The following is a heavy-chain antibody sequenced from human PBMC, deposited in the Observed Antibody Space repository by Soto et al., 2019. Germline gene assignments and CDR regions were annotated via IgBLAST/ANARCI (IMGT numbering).Heavy chain of an antibody. V-gene: IGHV3-21*04. D-gene: IGHD6-19*01. CDR2: ISQSSSYI. Sequence: VGSLRLSCAASGFTFSSYTLDWVRQAPGRGLEWVASISQSSSYIYYADSLKGRFTISRDNAQKSLHLQMTSLGAEDTAVYYCTRVVGASAWSPYFDFWGQGTLVTVSS. CDR3: TRVVGASAWSPYFDF. CDR1: GFTFSSYT. J-gene: IGHJ4*02.